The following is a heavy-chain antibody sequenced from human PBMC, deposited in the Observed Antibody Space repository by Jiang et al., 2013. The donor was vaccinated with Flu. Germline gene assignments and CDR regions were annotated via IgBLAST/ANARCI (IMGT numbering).Heavy chain of an antibody. CDR1: GYTFTSYG. D-gene: IGHD5-12*01. Sequence: GAEVKKPGASVKVSCKASGYTFTSYGISWVRQAPGQGLEWMGWISAYNGKTNYAQKLQGRVTMTTDTSTSTACMELRSLKSDDTAVYYCAREPENSGSFDCWGQGTLVTVSS. V-gene: IGHV1-18*01. CDR3: AREPENSGSFDC. J-gene: IGHJ4*02. CDR2: ISAYNGKT.